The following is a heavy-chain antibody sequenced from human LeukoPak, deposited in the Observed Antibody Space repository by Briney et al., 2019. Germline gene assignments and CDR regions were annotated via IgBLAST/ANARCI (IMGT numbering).Heavy chain of an antibody. CDR3: ARDTLNGPFVISLDY. V-gene: IGHV3-48*03. Sequence: GGSLRLSCAASGFTFSTHAMNWVRQAPGKGPERVSHISSSGDTEYYVDSVRGRFTMSRDNAKSLLFLQMNSLRAEDTAVYYCARDTLNGPFVISLDYWGQGALVTVSS. D-gene: IGHD3-9*01. CDR2: ISSSGDTE. CDR1: GFTFSTHA. J-gene: IGHJ4*02.